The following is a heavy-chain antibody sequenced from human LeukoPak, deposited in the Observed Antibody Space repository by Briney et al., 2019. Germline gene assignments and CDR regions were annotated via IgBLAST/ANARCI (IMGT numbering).Heavy chain of an antibody. V-gene: IGHV3-23*01. D-gene: IGHD1-1*01. J-gene: IGHJ4*02. CDR3: AKRGRSETDG. Sequence: GGSLTLSCAASGFTFKNFAMSWVRQAPGKGLEWVSTINGDGDTTYYADSVKGRFTISRDNSKNTLYLQMNSLRVEDTAVYYCAKRGRSETDGWGQGTLVTVSS. CDR1: GFTFKNFA. CDR2: INGDGDTT.